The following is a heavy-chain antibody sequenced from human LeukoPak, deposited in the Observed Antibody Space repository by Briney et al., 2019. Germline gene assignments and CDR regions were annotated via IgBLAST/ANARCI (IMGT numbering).Heavy chain of an antibody. Sequence: SETLSLTCTVSGGSVSSGNYYWTWIRQPPGTGLEWIGYNSYSGSANYNPSLKSRVTILLDTSKNQFSLKLSSVTAADTAIYSCTRRVSGDYGHWFDPWGQGTLVTVSS. CDR3: TRRVSGDYGHWFDP. CDR2: NSYSGSA. D-gene: IGHD4-17*01. V-gene: IGHV4-61*01. J-gene: IGHJ5*02. CDR1: GGSVSSGNYY.